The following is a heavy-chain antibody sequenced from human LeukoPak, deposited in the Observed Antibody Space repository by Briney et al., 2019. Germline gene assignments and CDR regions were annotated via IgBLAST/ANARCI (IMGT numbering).Heavy chain of an antibody. CDR1: GFTFSDRD. J-gene: IGHJ6*02. CDR2: SRNKAKSHTT. D-gene: IGHD5-18*01. Sequence: GGSLRLSCAASGFTFSDRDMDWVRQAPGKGLEWVGRSRNKAKSHTTEYAASVKGRFTISRDNSNNSVWLQMNSLKTEDTAVYYCTLWSYYYYGLDVWGQGTTVTVSS. CDR3: TLWSYYYYGLDV. V-gene: IGHV3-72*01.